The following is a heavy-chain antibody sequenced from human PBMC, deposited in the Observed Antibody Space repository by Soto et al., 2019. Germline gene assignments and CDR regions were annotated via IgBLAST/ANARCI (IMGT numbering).Heavy chain of an antibody. J-gene: IGHJ6*02. CDR1: GYTFTTYG. Sequence: QVQLVQSGAEVKKPGASVKVSCKASGYTFTTYGITWVRQAPGQGLEWVGWISAYDGHTSYAQKLQDRVTMTTDTSTSTAYRDLRSLRSDDSAVYYCARGQGEYCSGGSCYANYYYSGMDVWGQGTTVTVSS. CDR2: ISAYDGHT. D-gene: IGHD2-15*01. V-gene: IGHV1-18*01. CDR3: ARGQGEYCSGGSCYANYYYSGMDV.